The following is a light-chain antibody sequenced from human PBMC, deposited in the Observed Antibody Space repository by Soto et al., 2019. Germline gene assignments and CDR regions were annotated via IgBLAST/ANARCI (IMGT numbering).Light chain of an antibody. J-gene: IGKJ2*01. CDR2: WAS. CDR3: QQYYSIPYT. CDR1: QSALYSSNNENY. Sequence: DIVMTQSPDSLAVSLGERATINCMSSQSALYSSNNENYLAWYQQKPGQPPKLLIYWASTRESGVPDRFSGSGSGTDFTLTISSLQAEDVAVYYCQQYYSIPYTFGQGTKLEIK. V-gene: IGKV4-1*01.